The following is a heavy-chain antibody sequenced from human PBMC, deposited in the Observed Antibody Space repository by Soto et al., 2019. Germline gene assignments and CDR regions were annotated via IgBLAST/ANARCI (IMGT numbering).Heavy chain of an antibody. Sequence: SETLSLTCTVSGGSISSYYWSWIRQPPGKGLEWIGYIYYSGSTNYNPSLKSRVTISVDTSKNQFSLKLSSVTAADTAVYYCARVDCSGXSCYSIDYWGQGTLVTVSS. D-gene: IGHD2-15*01. J-gene: IGHJ4*02. CDR1: GGSISSYY. CDR3: ARVDCSGXSCYSIDY. V-gene: IGHV4-59*01. CDR2: IYYSGST.